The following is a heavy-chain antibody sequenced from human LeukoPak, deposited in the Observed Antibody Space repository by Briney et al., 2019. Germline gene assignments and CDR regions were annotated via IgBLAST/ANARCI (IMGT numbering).Heavy chain of an antibody. D-gene: IGHD1-26*01. Sequence: GGSLRLSCAASGFTVSSNYMSWVRQAPGKGLEWVSVIYSGGSTYYADSVKGRFTISRDNSKNTLYLQMSSLRAEDTGTYFCSRSGDHAPPPWNYNGLDVWGQGTTVTVSS. CDR3: SRSGDHAPPPWNYNGLDV. CDR1: GFTVSSNY. J-gene: IGHJ6*02. CDR2: IYSGGST. V-gene: IGHV3-53*05.